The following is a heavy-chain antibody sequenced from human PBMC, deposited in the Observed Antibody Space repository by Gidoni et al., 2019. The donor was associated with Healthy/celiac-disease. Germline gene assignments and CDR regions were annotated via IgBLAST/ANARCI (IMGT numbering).Heavy chain of an antibody. CDR2: INAGNGNT. D-gene: IGHD3-22*01. CDR1: GYTFTSYA. J-gene: IGHJ4*02. Sequence: QVQLVQSGAEVQKPGASVKVSCKASGYTFTSYAMHWVRQAPGQRLEWMGWINAGNGNTKYSQKFQGRVTITRDTSASTAYMELSSLRSEDTAVYYCAREEYYYDSSGYYYNYWGQGTLVTVSS. CDR3: AREEYYYDSSGYYYNY. V-gene: IGHV1-3*01.